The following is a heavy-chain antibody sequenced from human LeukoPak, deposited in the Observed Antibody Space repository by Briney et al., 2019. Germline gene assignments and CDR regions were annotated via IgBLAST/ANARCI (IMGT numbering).Heavy chain of an antibody. Sequence: GGSPTLSCAASGFTVSSKYMSWVRRAPGKGLEWVSIIYSGGTTNYADSVKGRFIISRDNSKNTLYLQMNSLRAEDTAVYYCARDGSWYYFDYWGQGTLVTVSS. CDR1: GFTVSSKY. V-gene: IGHV3-66*01. CDR2: IYSGGTT. CDR3: ARDGSWYYFDY. J-gene: IGHJ4*02. D-gene: IGHD1-26*01.